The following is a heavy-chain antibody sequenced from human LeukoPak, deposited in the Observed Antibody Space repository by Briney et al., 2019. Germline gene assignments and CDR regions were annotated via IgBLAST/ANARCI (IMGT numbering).Heavy chain of an antibody. CDR3: AKDLHGGYSSDY. V-gene: IGHV3-30*02. CDR1: GFAFNNFG. CDR2: IGYEGVHK. J-gene: IGHJ4*02. Sequence: GGSLRLSCAASGFAFNNFGMHWVRQAPGKGLEWVSFIGYEGVHKYYADSVKGRFTISKDNSKATLYLQMNSLRPEDTAVYYCAKDLHGGYSSDYWGQGTLVTVFS. D-gene: IGHD4-23*01.